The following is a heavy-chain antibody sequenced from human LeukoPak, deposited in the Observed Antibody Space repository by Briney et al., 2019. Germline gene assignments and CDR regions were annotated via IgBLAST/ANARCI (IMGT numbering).Heavy chain of an antibody. Sequence: ASVKVSCKASGYTFTSYYMHWVRQAPGQGLEWMGIINPSGGSTSYAQKFQGRVTMTRDTSTSTVYMELSSLRSEDTAVYYCARAGSSGSYYYYMDVWGKGTTVTVSS. J-gene: IGHJ6*03. D-gene: IGHD3-10*01. CDR3: ARAGSSGSYYYYMDV. V-gene: IGHV1-46*01. CDR1: GYTFTSYY. CDR2: INPSGGST.